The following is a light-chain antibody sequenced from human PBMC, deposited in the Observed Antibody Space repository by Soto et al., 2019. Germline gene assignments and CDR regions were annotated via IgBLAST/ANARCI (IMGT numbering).Light chain of an antibody. CDR2: GSS. J-gene: IGKJ5*01. CDR3: QQYSSCPLT. V-gene: IGKV3-20*01. Sequence: EIRFSQSPWSVSWSTEERAALSCGVSQSVSSSYLAWYQQKPGQAPRLLIYGSSTRATGVPARFSGSGSGTEFTLTISSLQSEDFAVYYCQQYSSCPLTFGQGTRLEIK. CDR1: QSVSSSY.